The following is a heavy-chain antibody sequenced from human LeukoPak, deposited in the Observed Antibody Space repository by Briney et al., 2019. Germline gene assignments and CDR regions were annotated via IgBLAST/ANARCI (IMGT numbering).Heavy chain of an antibody. V-gene: IGHV4-59*01. J-gene: IGHJ6*02. CDR1: GGSISSYY. CDR2: MYYSGSS. Sequence: SETLSLTCTVSGGSISSYYWSWIRQPPGKELEWIGYMYYSGSSNYNPSLKSRVTMSVDTSKNQFSLKLSSVTAADTAVYYCARGYSGYDAPSYYYGMDVWGQGTTVTVSS. CDR3: ARGYSGYDAPSYYYGMDV. D-gene: IGHD5-12*01.